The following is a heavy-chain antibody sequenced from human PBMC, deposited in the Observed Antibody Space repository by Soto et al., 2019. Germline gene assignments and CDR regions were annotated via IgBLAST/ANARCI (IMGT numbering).Heavy chain of an antibody. CDR2: IHKSGST. J-gene: IGHJ4*02. Sequence: QVQLQESGPGLVQPSETLSLTCTVSGGSVSNSDYYWGWIRQPPGTGVEWIGTIHKSGSTYYHPSHKCQVPISIDMSQNEFTRRLSAATAADTVVDYCASHVTPRYGVDYFDYWGQGILVTVSS. D-gene: IGHD3-3*01. CDR1: GGSVSNSDYY. CDR3: ASHVTPRYGVDYFDY. V-gene: IGHV4-39*01.